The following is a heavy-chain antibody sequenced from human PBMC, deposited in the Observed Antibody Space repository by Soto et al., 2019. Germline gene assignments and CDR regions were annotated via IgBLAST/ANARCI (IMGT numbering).Heavy chain of an antibody. J-gene: IGHJ6*02. D-gene: IGHD3-10*01. CDR1: GGTFSSYA. Sequence: QVQLVQSGAEVKKPGSSVKVSCEASGGTFSSYAISWVRQAPGQGLEWMGGIIPIFGTANYAQKFQGRVTITADKSTSTAYMELGSLRSDDTAVYYCASPTMDYYYYYGMDVWGQGTTVTVSS. V-gene: IGHV1-69*14. CDR3: ASPTMDYYYYYGMDV. CDR2: IIPIFGTA.